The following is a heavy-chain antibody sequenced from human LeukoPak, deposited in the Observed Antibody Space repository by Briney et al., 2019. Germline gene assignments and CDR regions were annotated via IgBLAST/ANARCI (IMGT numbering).Heavy chain of an antibody. V-gene: IGHV4-34*01. CDR2: INHSGST. D-gene: IGHD3-9*01. CDR3: ARGPGYDILTGYITSQAFDY. J-gene: IGHJ4*02. CDR1: GGSFSGYY. Sequence: SETLSLTCAVYGGSFSGYYWSWIRQPPGQGLEWIGEINHSGSTNYNPSLKSRVTISVDTSKNQFFLKLSSVTAADTAVYYCARGPGYDILTGYITSQAFDYWGQGTLVTVSS.